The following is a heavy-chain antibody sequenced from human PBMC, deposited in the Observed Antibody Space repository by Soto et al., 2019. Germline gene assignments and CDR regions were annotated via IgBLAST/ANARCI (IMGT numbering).Heavy chain of an antibody. V-gene: IGHV4-31*03. D-gene: IGHD6-19*01. CDR1: GGSISSGDYF. Sequence: SETLSLTCTVSGGSISSGDYFWTWIRQHPGKGLEWIGYIYYTGSTDYNPSLKSRVTISKDTSENQFSLNLSSVTAADTAVYYCARVVCNGWYSLDYRAQGTLVTGSS. CDR3: ARVVCNGWYSLDY. J-gene: IGHJ4*02. CDR2: IYYTGST.